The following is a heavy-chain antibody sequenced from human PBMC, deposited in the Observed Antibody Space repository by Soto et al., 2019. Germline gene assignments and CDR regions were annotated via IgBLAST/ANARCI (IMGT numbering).Heavy chain of an antibody. Sequence: KPSETLSLTCTVSGGSISSYYWSWIRQPPGKGLEWIGYIYYSGSTNYNPSLKSRVTISVDTSKNQFSLKLSSVTAADTAVYYCARVRDYYDSSGYYDYYYYGMDVWGQGTTVTVSS. CDR2: IYYSGST. D-gene: IGHD3-22*01. V-gene: IGHV4-59*01. CDR1: GGSISSYY. J-gene: IGHJ6*02. CDR3: ARVRDYYDSSGYYDYYYYGMDV.